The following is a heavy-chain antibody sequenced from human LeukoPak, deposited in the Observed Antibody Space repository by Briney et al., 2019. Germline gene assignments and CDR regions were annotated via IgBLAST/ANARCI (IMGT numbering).Heavy chain of an antibody. D-gene: IGHD3-22*01. J-gene: IGHJ3*02. CDR2: IYPGDSDT. CDR1: GYSFTSYW. CDR3: ARRPTYDSSGYYLPGWAFDI. Sequence: GESLKISCKGSGYSFTSYWIGWVRQMPGKGLEWMAIIYPGDSDTRYSPSFQGQVTISADKSISTAYLQRSSLKASDTAMYYCARRPTYDSSGYYLPGWAFDIWGQGTVVTVSS. V-gene: IGHV5-51*01.